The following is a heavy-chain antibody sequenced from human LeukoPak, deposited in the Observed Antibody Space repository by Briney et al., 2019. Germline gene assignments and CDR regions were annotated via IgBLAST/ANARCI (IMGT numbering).Heavy chain of an antibody. J-gene: IGHJ4*02. V-gene: IGHV3-11*04. CDR3: ARQTIQWLVHDYFDY. CDR2: IDTSGSTI. Sequence: GGSLRLSCAASGFTFSDYYMSWFRQAPGKGLEWVSYIDTSGSTIHYADSVKGRFTISRDNAKNSLYLQMNSLRAEDTAVYYCARQTIQWLVHDYFDYWGQGTLVTVSS. CDR1: GFTFSDYY. D-gene: IGHD6-19*01.